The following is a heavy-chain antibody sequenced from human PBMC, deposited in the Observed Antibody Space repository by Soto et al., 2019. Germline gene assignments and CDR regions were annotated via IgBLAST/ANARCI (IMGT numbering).Heavy chain of an antibody. D-gene: IGHD6-19*01. CDR1: GGSISSYY. CDR3: AKGPVAGPITFDY. J-gene: IGHJ4*02. V-gene: IGHV4-59*01. CDR2: IYYSGST. Sequence: SETLSLTCTVSGGSISSYYWSCIRQPPGKGLEWIGYIYYSGSTIYNPSLKSRVTISVDTSKSQFSLKLSSVTAADTGVYYCAKGPVAGPITFDYWGQGTLVTVSS.